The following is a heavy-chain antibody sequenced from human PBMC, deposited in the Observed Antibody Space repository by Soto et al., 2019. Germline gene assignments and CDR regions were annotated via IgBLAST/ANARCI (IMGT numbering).Heavy chain of an antibody. Sequence: SVKVSCKASGGTFSSYAISWARQAPGQGLEWMGGIIPIFGTANYAQKFQGRVTITADESTSTAYMELSSLRSEDTAVYYCASRIAARPHYYYGMDVWGQGTTVTVSS. D-gene: IGHD6-6*01. J-gene: IGHJ6*02. CDR2: IIPIFGTA. V-gene: IGHV1-69*13. CDR3: ASRIAARPHYYYGMDV. CDR1: GGTFSSYA.